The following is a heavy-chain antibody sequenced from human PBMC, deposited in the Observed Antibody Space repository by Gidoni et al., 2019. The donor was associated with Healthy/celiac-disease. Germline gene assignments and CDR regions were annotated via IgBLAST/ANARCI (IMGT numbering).Heavy chain of an antibody. CDR3: ARLYGDSGNWFDP. CDR1: GYSVTSYW. J-gene: IGHJ5*02. CDR2: IYPGDSDT. V-gene: IGHV5-51*01. Sequence: EVQLVQSGAEVKKPGESLKISGEGSGYSVTSYWIGWVRQMPGKGLEWMGIIYPGDSDTRYSPSFQGQVTISADNSISTAYLHWSSLKASDTAIYYCARLYGDSGNWFDPWGQGTLVTVSS. D-gene: IGHD4-17*01.